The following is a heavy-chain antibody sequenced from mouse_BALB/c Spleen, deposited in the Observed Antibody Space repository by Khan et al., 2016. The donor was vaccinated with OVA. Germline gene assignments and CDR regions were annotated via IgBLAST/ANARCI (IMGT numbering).Heavy chain of an antibody. Sequence: QIQLVQSGPELKKPGETVKISCKASGYTFTNNGMNWLKQAPGKGLKWMGWIKTNTGEPTYVEEFKGRFAFSLETSASTAYLQINNLKNEDTATYFCAMGSYYDYDAPPYWGHGTLVTVSA. CDR2: IKTNTGEP. CDR1: GYTFTNNG. J-gene: IGHJ3*01. D-gene: IGHD2-4*01. CDR3: AMGSYYDYDAPPY. V-gene: IGHV9-3*02.